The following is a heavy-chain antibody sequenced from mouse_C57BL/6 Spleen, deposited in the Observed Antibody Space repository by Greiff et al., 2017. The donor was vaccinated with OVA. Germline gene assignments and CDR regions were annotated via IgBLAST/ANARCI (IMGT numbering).Heavy chain of an antibody. CDR3: AIHYGNSPTD. CDR1: GYTFTSYW. D-gene: IGHD2-1*01. J-gene: IGHJ2*01. V-gene: IGHV1-50*01. Sequence: QVQLQQPGAELVKPGASVKLSCKASGYTFTSYWMQWVKQRPGQGLEWIGEIDPSDSYTNYNQKFKGKATLTVDTSSSTAYMQLSSLTSEDSAVYYCAIHYGNSPTDWGQGTTLTVSS. CDR2: IDPSDSYT.